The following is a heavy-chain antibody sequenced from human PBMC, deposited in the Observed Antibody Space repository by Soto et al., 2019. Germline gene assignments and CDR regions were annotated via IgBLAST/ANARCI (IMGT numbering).Heavy chain of an antibody. CDR2: IWYDGSNK. CDR1: GFTFSSYG. D-gene: IGHD3-3*01. CDR3: ARDQGFWSGYYTPDYYYYYGMDV. V-gene: IGHV3-33*01. Sequence: GGSLRLSCAASGFTFSSYGMHWVRQAPGKGLEWVAVIWYDGSNKYYADSVKGRFTISRDNSKNTLYLQMNSLRAEDTAVYYCARDQGFWSGYYTPDYYYYYGMDVWGQGTTVTVSS. J-gene: IGHJ6*02.